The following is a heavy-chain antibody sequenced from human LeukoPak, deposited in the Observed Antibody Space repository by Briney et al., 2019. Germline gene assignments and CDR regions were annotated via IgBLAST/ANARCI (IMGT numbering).Heavy chain of an antibody. CDR2: IKQDGSEK. V-gene: IGHV3-7*01. J-gene: IGHJ4*02. CDR3: AVPVIAAAGTFDY. D-gene: IGHD6-13*01. Sequence: PGGSLRLSCAASGFTFSSYWMSWVRQAPGKGLEWVANIKQDGSEKYYVDSVKGRFTISRDNAKNSLYLQMNSLRAEDTAVYYCAVPVIAAAGTFDYWGQGTLVTVSS. CDR1: GFTFSSYW.